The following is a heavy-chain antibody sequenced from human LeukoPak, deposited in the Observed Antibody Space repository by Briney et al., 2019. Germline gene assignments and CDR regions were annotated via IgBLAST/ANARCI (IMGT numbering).Heavy chain of an antibody. Sequence: NPGGSLRLSCAASGFTFSDYYMSWIRQAPGKGLEWVSYISSSGSTIYYADSVKGRFTISRDNAKNSLYLQMNSLRAEDTAVYYCARVSYCSSTSCYIEYYYYYYMDVWGKGTTVTVSS. CDR2: ISSSGSTI. D-gene: IGHD2-2*02. CDR3: ARVSYCSSTSCYIEYYYYYYMDV. V-gene: IGHV3-11*01. CDR1: GFTFSDYY. J-gene: IGHJ6*03.